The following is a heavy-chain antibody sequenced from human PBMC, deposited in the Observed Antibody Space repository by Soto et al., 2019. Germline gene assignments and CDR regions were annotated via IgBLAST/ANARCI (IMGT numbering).Heavy chain of an antibody. CDR2: IKNKADGGTA. J-gene: IGHJ4*02. V-gene: IGHV3-15*05. CDR3: ATEGGSPMQFYFDY. Sequence: GGSLRLSCAASGFTFNGAWMSWVRQAPGKGLEWVGHIKNKADGGTADYAAPVKGRFTVSRDDSKNTLYLQMSSLKTEDTGLYYCATEGGSPMQFYFDYWGQGTLVTVSS. D-gene: IGHD1-26*01. CDR1: GFTFNGAW.